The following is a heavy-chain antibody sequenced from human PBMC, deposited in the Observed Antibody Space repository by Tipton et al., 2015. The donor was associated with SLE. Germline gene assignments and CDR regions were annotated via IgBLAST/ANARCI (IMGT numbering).Heavy chain of an antibody. Sequence: LRLSCAVYGGSFSGYYWSWIRQPPGKGLEWIGEINHSGSTNYKPSLKSRVTILVDTSKNQFPLRVTSVTAADTAVYYCARHYGSSFDFWGQGSLVTVSS. V-gene: IGHV4-34*01. CDR1: GGSFSGYY. J-gene: IGHJ4*02. CDR2: INHSGST. D-gene: IGHD6-13*01. CDR3: ARHYGSSFDF.